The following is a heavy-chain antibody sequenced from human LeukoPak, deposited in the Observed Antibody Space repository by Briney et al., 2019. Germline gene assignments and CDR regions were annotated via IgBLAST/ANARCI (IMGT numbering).Heavy chain of an antibody. CDR3: ARGLVGLTPHAGVFQI. CDR2: IYSNGNT. Sequence: SETLSLTCIVSGGSFSSSYWSWIRQPPGKGLEWIAYIYSNGNTNSNPSLKGRVTIAVDTSQSQFSLELSSVTAADTAVYYCARGLVGLTPHAGVFQIWGQGTKVTVSS. CDR1: GGSFSSSY. D-gene: IGHD1-26*01. V-gene: IGHV4-59*01. J-gene: IGHJ3*02.